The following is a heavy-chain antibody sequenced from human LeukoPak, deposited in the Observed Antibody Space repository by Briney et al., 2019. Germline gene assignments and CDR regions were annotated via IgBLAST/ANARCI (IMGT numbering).Heavy chain of an antibody. CDR3: AKGGATVIDY. D-gene: IGHD4-17*01. CDR1: AFTYSSYW. V-gene: IGHV3-74*01. CDR2: INSDGIST. J-gene: IGHJ4*02. Sequence: GGSLRLSCAASAFTYSSYWMHWVRQAPGKGRVRVSRINSDGISTSYADSLKGRFTISRDNDKNTLYLQMNSLRAEDTAVYYCAKGGATVIDYWGQGTLVTVSS.